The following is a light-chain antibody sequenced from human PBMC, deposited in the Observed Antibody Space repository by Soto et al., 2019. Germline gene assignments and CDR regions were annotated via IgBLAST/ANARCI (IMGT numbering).Light chain of an antibody. Sequence: DIQITQSPSTLSASVGGRVTITCGASQSISSWLAWYQQKPGKAPKLLIYDASSLESGVPSRFSGSGSGTEFTLTISSLQPDDFATYYCQQYNSYPITFGQGTRLEIK. J-gene: IGKJ5*01. CDR2: DAS. CDR3: QQYNSYPIT. V-gene: IGKV1-5*01. CDR1: QSISSW.